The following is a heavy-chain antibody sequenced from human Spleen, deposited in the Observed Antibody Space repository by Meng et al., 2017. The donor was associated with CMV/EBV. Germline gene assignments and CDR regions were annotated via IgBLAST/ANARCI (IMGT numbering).Heavy chain of an antibody. CDR1: GFTFSSYE. Sequence: GGSLRLSCAASGFTFSSYEMNWVRQAPGKGLEWVSYISSSGSTIYYADSVKGRFTISRDNAKNSLYLQMNSLRAEDTAVYYCARASPGYYDTSGYFENYYFDYWGQGTLVTVSS. D-gene: IGHD3-22*01. J-gene: IGHJ4*02. CDR2: ISSSGSTI. CDR3: ARASPGYYDTSGYFENYYFDY. V-gene: IGHV3-48*03.